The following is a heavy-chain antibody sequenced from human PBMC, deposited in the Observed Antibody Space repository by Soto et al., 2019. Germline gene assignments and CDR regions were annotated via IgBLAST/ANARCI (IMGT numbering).Heavy chain of an antibody. CDR2: IYHSGST. CDR1: GGSISSSNW. CDR3: ARKAYRWYGGNSDNAFDI. V-gene: IGHV4-4*02. D-gene: IGHD6-13*01. Sequence: QVQLQESGPGLVKPSGTLSLTCAVSGGSISSSNWWSWVRQPPGKGLEWIGEIYHSGSTNYNPSLKSRVTISVDKSKNQFSLKLSSVTAADTAVYYCARKAYRWYGGNSDNAFDIWGQGTMVTVSS. J-gene: IGHJ3*02.